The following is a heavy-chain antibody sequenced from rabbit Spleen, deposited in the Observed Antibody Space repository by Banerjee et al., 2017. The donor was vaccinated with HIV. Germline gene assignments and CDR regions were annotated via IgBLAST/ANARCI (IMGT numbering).Heavy chain of an antibody. J-gene: IGHJ4*01. CDR3: ARDGAGGSYFAL. CDR1: GFSFSSRYW. Sequence: QSLEESGGDLVKPGASLTLTCTASGFSFSSRYWICWVRQAPGKGPEWIACIYNGDGTTFYASWVNGRFTISSHNAQNTLYLQLNSLTAADTATYFCARDGAGGSYFALWGPGTLVTVS. D-gene: IGHD8-1*01. V-gene: IGHV1S40*01. CDR2: IYNGDGTT.